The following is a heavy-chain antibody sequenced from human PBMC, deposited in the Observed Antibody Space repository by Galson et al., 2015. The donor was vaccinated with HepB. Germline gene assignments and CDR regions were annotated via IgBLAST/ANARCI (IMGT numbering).Heavy chain of an antibody. CDR1: GFTFGDYA. V-gene: IGHV3-49*03. D-gene: IGHD3-10*01. Sequence: SLRLSCAASGFTFGDYAMSWFRQAPGKGLEWVGFIRSKAYGGTTEYAASVKGRFTISRDDSKSIAYLQMNSLKTEDTAVYYCTREGHKYWFGELWSGGAYYYGMDVWGQGTTVTVSS. CDR2: IRSKAYGGTT. J-gene: IGHJ6*02. CDR3: TREGHKYWFGELWSGGAYYYGMDV.